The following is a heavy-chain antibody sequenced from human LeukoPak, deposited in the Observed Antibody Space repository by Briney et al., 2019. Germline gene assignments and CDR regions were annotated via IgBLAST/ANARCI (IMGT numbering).Heavy chain of an antibody. CDR1: GFTFSDYY. D-gene: IGHD3-3*01. CDR2: ISSSGSTI. Sequence: GGSLRLSCAASGFTFSDYYVSWIRQAPGKGLEWVSYISSSGSTIYYADSVKGRFTISRDNAKNSLYLQMNSLRAEDTAVYYCATDTYYDFWSGPVEYWGQGTLVTVSS. V-gene: IGHV3-11*04. J-gene: IGHJ4*02. CDR3: ATDTYYDFWSGPVEY.